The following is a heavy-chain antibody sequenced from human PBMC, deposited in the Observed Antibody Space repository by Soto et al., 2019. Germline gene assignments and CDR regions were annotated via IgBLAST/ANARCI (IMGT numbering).Heavy chain of an antibody. CDR2: INPDNGDT. Sequence: QVQLVQSGAELKKPGASVRVACKASGYTFTNDGISWVRQAPGQAPEWMAWINPDNGDTNYAQKVQGRLTLTTDTSTSTAYMELRSLRSDDTAVYYCARGRKTPDHYFYYMDVWGKGTSVTVSS. CDR3: ARGRKTPDHYFYYMDV. V-gene: IGHV1-18*01. CDR1: GYTFTNDG. J-gene: IGHJ6*03.